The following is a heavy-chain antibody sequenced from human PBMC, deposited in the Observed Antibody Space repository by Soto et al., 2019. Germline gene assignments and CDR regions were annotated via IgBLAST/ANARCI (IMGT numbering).Heavy chain of an antibody. Sequence: QVQLVQSGAEVKKPGASVKVSCKASGYTFTSYGISWVRQAPGQGLEWMGWSSAYNGNTNYAQKLQGRVTMTTDTSTSTAYMELRNLRSDDTAVYYCASKYSSSWLHGAFDIWGQGTMVTVSS. J-gene: IGHJ3*02. CDR2: SSAYNGNT. V-gene: IGHV1-18*01. D-gene: IGHD6-13*01. CDR3: ASKYSSSWLHGAFDI. CDR1: GYTFTSYG.